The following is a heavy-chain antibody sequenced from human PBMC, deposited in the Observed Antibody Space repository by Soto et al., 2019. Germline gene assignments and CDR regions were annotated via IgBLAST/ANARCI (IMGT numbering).Heavy chain of an antibody. V-gene: IGHV1-69*01. CDR1: GGTFSSYA. D-gene: IGHD2-2*01. Sequence: QVQLVQSGAEVKKPGSSVKVSCKASGGTFSSYAISWVRQAPGQGLEWMGGIIPIFGTANYAQKFQGRVTITADESTSTAYMELSSLRSEDTAVYYCARDPPLDVVVPAERWDYYYYGMDVWGQGTTVTVSS. CDR3: ARDPPLDVVVPAERWDYYYYGMDV. CDR2: IIPIFGTA. J-gene: IGHJ6*02.